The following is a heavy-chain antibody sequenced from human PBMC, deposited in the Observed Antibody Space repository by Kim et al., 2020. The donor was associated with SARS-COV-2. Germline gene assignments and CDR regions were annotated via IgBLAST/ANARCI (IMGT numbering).Heavy chain of an antibody. J-gene: IGHJ4*02. CDR1: GFSFTTYW. V-gene: IGHV3-7*01. D-gene: IGHD3-10*01. CDR2: LNQDGSQK. CDR3: VRGVNLF. Sequence: GGSLRLSCAASGFSFTTYWLNWVRQAPGKGLEWVANLNQDGSQKYYVDSVKGRFTISRDNAKSSVYLQMNSLRAADTAVYYCVRGVNLFWGQGTLVTVSS.